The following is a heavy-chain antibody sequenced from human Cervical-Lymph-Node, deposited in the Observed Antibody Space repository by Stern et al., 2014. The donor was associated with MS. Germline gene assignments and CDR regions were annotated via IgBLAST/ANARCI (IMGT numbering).Heavy chain of an antibody. D-gene: IGHD4-17*01. CDR1: GGTFSTYP. V-gene: IGHV1-69*01. J-gene: IGHJ6*02. Sequence: QVQLVQSGAEVKKPGSSVKVSCKASGGTFSTYPIIWVRQAPGQGLEWMGGIIPVFGTANYAQKIQGRVTITAADSSSTAYMELSSLRSEDTAVYYCASPVTLTVGAMDVWGQGTTITVSS. CDR3: ASPVTLTVGAMDV. CDR2: IIPVFGTA.